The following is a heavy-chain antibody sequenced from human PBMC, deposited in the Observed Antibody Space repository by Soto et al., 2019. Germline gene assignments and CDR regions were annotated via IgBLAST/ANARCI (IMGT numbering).Heavy chain of an antibody. CDR2: IIPIFGTA. CDR3: AGGGGYSGSYSYYYGMDV. Sequence: GASVNVSCKASGGTFRSYAISWVRQAPGQGLEWMGGIIPIFGTANYAQNYQGRVTITADKSTSTAYMELSSLRSEDTTVYYCAGGGGYSGSYSYYYGMDVWGQGTTVTVSS. J-gene: IGHJ6*02. D-gene: IGHD1-26*01. V-gene: IGHV1-69*06. CDR1: GGTFRSYA.